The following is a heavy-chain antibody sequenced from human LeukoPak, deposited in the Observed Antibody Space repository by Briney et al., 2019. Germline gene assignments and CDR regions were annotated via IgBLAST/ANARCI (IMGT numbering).Heavy chain of an antibody. CDR2: IYPGDSDT. V-gene: IGHV5-51*01. D-gene: IGHD3-10*01. Sequence: GESLKISCKGSGYSFTSYWIGWVRQMPGKGLEWMGIIYPGDSDTRSSPSFQGQVTISADKSISTAYLQWSSLKASDTAMYYCARHLNYYVSGNHVFDIWGQGTMVTVSS. CDR1: GYSFTSYW. J-gene: IGHJ3*02. CDR3: ARHLNYYVSGNHVFDI.